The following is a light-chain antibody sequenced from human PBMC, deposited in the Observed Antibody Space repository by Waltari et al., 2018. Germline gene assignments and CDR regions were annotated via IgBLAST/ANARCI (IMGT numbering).Light chain of an antibody. CDR3: CSYAGSGTSV. CDR2: DVS. J-gene: IGLJ2*01. CDR1: SSHVGSYDL. Sequence: QSALTQPASVSGSPGQSIAISCTGTSSHVGSYDLVSWYQQHPGKAPKLIIYDVSQRPSGVSNRFSGSKSGNTASLTISGLQAEDEADYYCCSYAGSGTSVFGGGTQLTVL. V-gene: IGLV2-23*02.